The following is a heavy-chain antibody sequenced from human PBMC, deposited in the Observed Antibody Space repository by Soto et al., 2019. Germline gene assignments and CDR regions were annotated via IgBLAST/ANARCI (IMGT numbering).Heavy chain of an antibody. CDR2: IYYSGST. D-gene: IGHD3-3*01. Sequence: SETLSLTCTVSGGSISSGDYYWSWIRQPPGKGLEWIGYIYYSGSTYYNPSLKSRVTISVDTSKNQFSLKLSSVTAADTAVYYCARGGSGYYVFDYWGQGTLVTVSS. CDR1: GGSISSGDYY. CDR3: ARGGSGYYVFDY. V-gene: IGHV4-30-4*01. J-gene: IGHJ4*02.